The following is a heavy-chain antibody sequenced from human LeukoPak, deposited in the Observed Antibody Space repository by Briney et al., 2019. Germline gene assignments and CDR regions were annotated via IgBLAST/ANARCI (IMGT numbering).Heavy chain of an antibody. V-gene: IGHV4-61*02. CDR1: GGSISSGSYY. CDR2: IYTSGST. J-gene: IGHJ5*02. CDR3: ARGPSPRGWFDP. Sequence: TLSLTCTVSGGSISSGSYYWSWVRQPAGKGLEWIGRIYTSGSTNYNPSLKSRVTISVDTSKNQFSLKLSSVTAADTAVYYCARGPSPRGWFDPWGQGTLVTVSS.